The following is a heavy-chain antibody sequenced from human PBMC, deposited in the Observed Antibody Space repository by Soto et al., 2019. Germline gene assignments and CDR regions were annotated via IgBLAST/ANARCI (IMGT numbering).Heavy chain of an antibody. Sequence: SLRLSCAASGFTFSSYAMSWVRQAPGKGLEWVSAISGSGGSTYYADSVKGRFTISRDNSKNTLYLQMNSLRAEDTAVYYCAKAPVYYYGSGSYSEAEYWGQGTLVTVSS. D-gene: IGHD3-10*01. V-gene: IGHV3-23*01. CDR3: AKAPVYYYGSGSYSEAEY. CDR2: ISGSGGST. J-gene: IGHJ4*02. CDR1: GFTFSSYA.